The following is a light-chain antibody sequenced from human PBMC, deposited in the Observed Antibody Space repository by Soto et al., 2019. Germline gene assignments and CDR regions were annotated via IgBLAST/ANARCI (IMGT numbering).Light chain of an antibody. Sequence: QSALTQPRSVSGSPGQSVTISCTGTSSDVGGYNFVSWYQQHPGKAPKFMIYDVSQRPSGVPDRFSGSKSGNTASLTISGLQAEDEADYYCCSHAGTYTAVLFGGGTKLIVL. CDR1: SSDVGGYNF. CDR3: CSHAGTYTAVL. V-gene: IGLV2-11*01. J-gene: IGLJ2*01. CDR2: DVS.